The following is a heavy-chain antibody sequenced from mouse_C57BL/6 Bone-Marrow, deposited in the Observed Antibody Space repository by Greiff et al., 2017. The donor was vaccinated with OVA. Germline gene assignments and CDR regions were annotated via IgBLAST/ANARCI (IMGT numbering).Heavy chain of an antibody. J-gene: IGHJ4*01. Sequence: VQLQQSGPELVKPGASVKISCKASGYTFTDYYMNWVKQSHGKSLEWIGDINPNNGGTSYNQKFKGKATLTVDKSSSTAYMELRSLTSEDSAVYYCARLDYYYGSRSAMDYWGQGTSVTVSS. CDR1: GYTFTDYY. V-gene: IGHV1-26*01. CDR2: INPNNGGT. CDR3: ARLDYYYGSRSAMDY. D-gene: IGHD1-1*01.